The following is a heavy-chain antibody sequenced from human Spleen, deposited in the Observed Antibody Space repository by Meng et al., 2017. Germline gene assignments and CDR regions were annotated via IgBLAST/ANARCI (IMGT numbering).Heavy chain of an antibody. Sequence: GSLRLSCAVSGFSITSDYHWAWIRQPPEKGLEWIGSIDHRGNIYYSPSLKSRVNISEDTSKNQFSLELSSVTAADTAVYYCARDLGGGGHDYWGQGTLVTVSS. CDR1: GFSITSDYH. D-gene: IGHD4-23*01. J-gene: IGHJ4*02. CDR2: IDHRGNI. CDR3: ARDLGGGGHDY. V-gene: IGHV4-38-2*02.